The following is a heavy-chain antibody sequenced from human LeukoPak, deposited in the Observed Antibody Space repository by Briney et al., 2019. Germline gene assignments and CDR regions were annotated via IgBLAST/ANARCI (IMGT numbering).Heavy chain of an antibody. J-gene: IGHJ4*02. CDR3: AKDKEYNNPPLPPDY. CDR2: IWYDGSNK. D-gene: IGHD2/OR15-2a*01. Sequence: GGSLRLCCAASGFTLSSYGMNWVRQAPGNGLEGGAVIWYDGSNKYYADSVKGRFTISRDNSKNTLYLQMNSLRAEDTAVYYCAKDKEYNNPPLPPDYWGQGTLVTVPS. V-gene: IGHV3-33*06. CDR1: GFTLSSYG.